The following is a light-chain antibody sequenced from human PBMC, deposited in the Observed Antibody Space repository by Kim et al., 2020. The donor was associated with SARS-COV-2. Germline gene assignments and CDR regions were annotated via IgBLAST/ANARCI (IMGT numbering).Light chain of an antibody. CDR1: SLRSYY. V-gene: IGLV3-19*01. J-gene: IGLJ1*01. Sequence: SSELTQDPAVSVALGQTVRITCQGDSLRSYYASWYQQKPGQAPVLVIYGKNNRPSGIPDRFSGSSSGNTASLTITGAQAEDEADYYCNSRDSSGNHVVGT. CDR3: NSRDSSGNHV. CDR2: GKN.